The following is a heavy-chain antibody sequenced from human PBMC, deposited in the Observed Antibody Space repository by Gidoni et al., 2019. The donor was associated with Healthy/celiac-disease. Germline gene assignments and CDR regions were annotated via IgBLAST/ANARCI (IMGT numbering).Heavy chain of an antibody. CDR3: ARGRWIRGYSYGYVDY. J-gene: IGHJ4*02. CDR2: INHSGST. CDR1: GGSFSGYY. V-gene: IGHV4-34*01. Sequence: QVQLQQWGAGLLKPSETLSLPCAVYGGSFSGYYWSWIRPPPGKGLEWIGEINHSGSTNYNPSLKSRVTISVDTSKNQFSLKLSSVTAADTAVYYCARGRWIRGYSYGYVDYWGQGTLATVSS. D-gene: IGHD5-18*01.